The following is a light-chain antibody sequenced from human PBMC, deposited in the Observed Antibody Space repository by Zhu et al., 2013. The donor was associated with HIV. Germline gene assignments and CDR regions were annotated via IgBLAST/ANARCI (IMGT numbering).Light chain of an antibody. CDR1: QSVSTNY. CDR2: GAS. J-gene: IGKJ1*01. CDR3: QQHGSSPPT. V-gene: IGKV3-20*01. Sequence: EIVLTQSPGALSLSPGEKATLSCRASQSVSTNYLAWYQQRPGQAPRLLIYGASNRATGIPDRFSGSGSGTDFTLTISRLEPEDFGVYYCQQHGSSPPTFGQGTKVEIK.